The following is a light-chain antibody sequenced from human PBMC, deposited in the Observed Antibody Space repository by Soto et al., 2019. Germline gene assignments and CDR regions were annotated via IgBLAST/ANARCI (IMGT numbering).Light chain of an antibody. CDR1: SSDVGGYNY. CDR3: SSRAGSAPYV. V-gene: IGLV2-8*01. CDR2: EVT. J-gene: IGLJ1*01. Sequence: QPVLTQPPSASGSPGQSVTISCTGTSSDVGGYNYVSWYQQHPGKAPKLMVYEVTKRPSGVPDRFSGSKSGNTASLTVSGLQADDEADYYCSSRAGSAPYVFGTGTKVTVL.